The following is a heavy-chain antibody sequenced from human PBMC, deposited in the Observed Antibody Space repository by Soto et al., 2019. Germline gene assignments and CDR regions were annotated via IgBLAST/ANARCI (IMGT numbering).Heavy chain of an antibody. Sequence: GGSLRLSCAASGFTFSSYSMNWVRQAPGKGLEWVSSISSSGTYIYYTDSVKGRFTISRDNAKNSVYLQMNSLRAEDTAVYYCAKSLAARLDWFDPWGQGALVTVSS. CDR1: GFTFSSYS. D-gene: IGHD6-6*01. V-gene: IGHV3-21*06. J-gene: IGHJ5*02. CDR2: ISSSGTYI. CDR3: AKSLAARLDWFDP.